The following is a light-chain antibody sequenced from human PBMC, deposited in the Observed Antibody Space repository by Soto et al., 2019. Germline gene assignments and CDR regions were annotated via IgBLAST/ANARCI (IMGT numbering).Light chain of an antibody. CDR3: QYYGNSPLT. J-gene: IGKJ1*01. CDR1: QSISTSS. CDR2: GAF. Sequence: IVLTQSPGPLSLSPGERATLNCRSSQSISTSSLAWYRQKPGQAPRLLIYGAFNRATGIPDRFSGGGSGTDCTLTITRLEPEDVAVYYCQYYGNSPLTFGQGTKVDIK. V-gene: IGKV3-20*01.